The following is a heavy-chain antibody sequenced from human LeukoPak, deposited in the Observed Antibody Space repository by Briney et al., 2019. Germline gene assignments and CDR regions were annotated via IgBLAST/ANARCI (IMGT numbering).Heavy chain of an antibody. CDR3: TSMVRGVLDAFDI. J-gene: IGHJ3*02. D-gene: IGHD3-10*01. CDR2: IYYSGST. V-gene: IGHV4-31*03. CDR1: GGSISSGGYY. Sequence: SQTLSLTCTVSGGSISSGGYYWSWIRQHPGKGLEWIGYIYYSGSTYYNPSLKSRVTISVDTSKNPFSLKLSSVTAADTAVYYCTSMVRGVLDAFDIWGQGTMVTVSS.